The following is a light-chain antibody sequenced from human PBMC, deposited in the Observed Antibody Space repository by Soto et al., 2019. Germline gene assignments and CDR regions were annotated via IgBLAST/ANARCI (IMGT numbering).Light chain of an antibody. J-gene: IGLJ1*01. CDR3: SSYTISRTYV. V-gene: IGLV2-14*03. CDR1: NSDVGSYNY. CDR2: NVY. Sequence: QSALTQPASVSGSPGQSITISCTGTNSDVGSYNYVSWHQQHPGKAPKLMIYNVYDRPSGISNRFSGSKSGNTASLTISGLQGGDEADYYCSSYTISRTYVFGTGTKLTVL.